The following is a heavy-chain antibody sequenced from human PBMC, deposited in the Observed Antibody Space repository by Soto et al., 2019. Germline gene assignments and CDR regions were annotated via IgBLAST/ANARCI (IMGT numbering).Heavy chain of an antibody. J-gene: IGHJ2*01. CDR1: GGSISSYY. Sequence: SETLSLTWTVSGGSISSYYWSWIRQPPGKGLERIGYISYSESTNYNPSLKSRVTISVDTSKNQFSLNLSSVTAADTAVYYCARIYCGGDCYTNWYFDPWGRGTLVTVSS. V-gene: IGHV4-59*01. CDR2: ISYSEST. CDR3: ARIYCGGDCYTNWYFDP. D-gene: IGHD2-21*02.